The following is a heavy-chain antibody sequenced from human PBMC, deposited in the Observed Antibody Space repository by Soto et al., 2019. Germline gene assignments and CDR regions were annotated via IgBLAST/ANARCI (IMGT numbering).Heavy chain of an antibody. V-gene: IGHV1-69*13. D-gene: IGHD5-18*01. CDR3: ARGAMANFDY. CDR2: LIAMLGTP. CDR1: GGTFGSHG. Sequence: ASVKVSCKASGGTFGSHGIAWVRQAPGQGLEWMGGLIAMLGTPTCAKKVQGRATITAGESLTSSXXXXXXXXXXXTAVYFCARGAMANFDYWGQGTVVTVSS. J-gene: IGHJ4*02.